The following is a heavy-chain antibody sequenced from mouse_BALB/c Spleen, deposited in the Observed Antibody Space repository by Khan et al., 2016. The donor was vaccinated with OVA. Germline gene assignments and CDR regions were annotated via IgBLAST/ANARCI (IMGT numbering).Heavy chain of an antibody. J-gene: IGHJ1*01. Sequence: VQLKQSGAELVKPGASVKLSCTASGFNIKDTYMHWVKQRPEQGLEWIGRIDPANGNTKYDPKFQGKATITADTSSNTAYLQLSSLTAKDTAVYYCAREGTYFWYFDVWGAGTTVTVSS. D-gene: IGHD2-10*01. CDR2: IDPANGNT. V-gene: IGHV14-3*02. CDR3: AREGTYFWYFDV. CDR1: GFNIKDTY.